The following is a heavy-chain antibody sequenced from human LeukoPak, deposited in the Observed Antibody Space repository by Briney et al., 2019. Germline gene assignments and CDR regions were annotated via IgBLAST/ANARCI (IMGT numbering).Heavy chain of an antibody. V-gene: IGHV3-11*01. CDR2: ISRPGTTT. D-gene: IGHD2-15*01. Sequence: RGTLRLSCAPSGFTFTSYAMCWVRQAPEKGLEWVSDISRPGTTTAYTDSVKGRFTISRDNAKNSLFLQMNSLRAEDTAVYYCARVLRYCSGGNCYSGGLGYMDVWGKGTTVTISS. CDR1: GFTFTSYA. CDR3: ARVLRYCSGGNCYSGGLGYMDV. J-gene: IGHJ6*03.